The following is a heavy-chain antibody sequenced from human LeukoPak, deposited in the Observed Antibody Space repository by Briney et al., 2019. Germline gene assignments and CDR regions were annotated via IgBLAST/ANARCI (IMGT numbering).Heavy chain of an antibody. Sequence: GSLRLSCAASGFTVSSNYMSWVRQAPGKGLEWVSVIYSGGSTYYADSVKGRFTISRDNSKNTLYLQMNSLRAEDTAVYYCARVPPIYYYDSSGYQSDYWGQGTLVTVSS. V-gene: IGHV3-66*01. D-gene: IGHD3-22*01. CDR1: GFTVSSNY. CDR3: ARVPPIYYYDSSGYQSDY. J-gene: IGHJ4*02. CDR2: IYSGGST.